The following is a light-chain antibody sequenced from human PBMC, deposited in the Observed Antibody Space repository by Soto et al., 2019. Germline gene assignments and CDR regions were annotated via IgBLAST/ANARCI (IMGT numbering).Light chain of an antibody. CDR3: SSYAGSKGG. CDR2: EVS. Sequence: QSALTQSHSASGSPGQSGTISCTGTSRDVGGYNYVSWYHQHPGKAPTLMIYEVSKRPSGVPDRFSGSKSGNTASLTVSGLQAEDEADYYCSSYAGSKGGFGGVTKLTVL. CDR1: SRDVGGYNY. V-gene: IGLV2-8*01. J-gene: IGLJ2*01.